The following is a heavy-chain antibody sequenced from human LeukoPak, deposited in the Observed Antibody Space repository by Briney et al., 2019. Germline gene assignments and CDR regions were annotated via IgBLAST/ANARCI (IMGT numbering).Heavy chain of an antibody. Sequence: SVKVSCKASGGTFSSYTISWVRQAPGQGLEWMGGIIPIFGTANYAQKFQGRVTITTDESTSTAYMELSSLRSEDTAVYYCARGVYYYDSSGYHYFDYWGQGTLVTVSS. CDR1: GGTFSSYT. J-gene: IGHJ4*02. D-gene: IGHD3-22*01. CDR2: IIPIFGTA. CDR3: ARGVYYYDSSGYHYFDY. V-gene: IGHV1-69*05.